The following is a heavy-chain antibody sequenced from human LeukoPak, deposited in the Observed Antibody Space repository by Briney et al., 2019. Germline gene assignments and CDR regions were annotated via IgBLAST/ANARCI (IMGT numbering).Heavy chain of an antibody. Sequence: GASVKVSCKVSGYTLTELSMHWVRQAPGKGLEWMGGFDPEDGETIYAQKFQGRVTMTTDTSMSTAYMELRSLRSDDTAVYYCARDGASEEWLLVGTPFDYWGQGTLVTVSS. CDR1: GYTLTELS. J-gene: IGHJ4*02. CDR2: FDPEDGET. CDR3: ARDGASEEWLLVGTPFDY. V-gene: IGHV1-24*01. D-gene: IGHD3-3*01.